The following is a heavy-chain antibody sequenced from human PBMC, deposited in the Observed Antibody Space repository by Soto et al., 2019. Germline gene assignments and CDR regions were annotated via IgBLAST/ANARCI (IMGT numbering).Heavy chain of an antibody. J-gene: IGHJ6*03. Sequence: QVQLQESGPGLVKPSETLSLTCTVTGGSISGYYWSWIRQTPGRRLEWIGYIYYSGTTNYNPSLKSRVTISIDTSKNQFSLRLTSVTAADTAIYYCARRPDYFYYSDVWGIGTTVTVSS. V-gene: IGHV4-59*08. CDR1: GGSISGYY. CDR3: ARRPDYFYYSDV. CDR2: IYYSGTT.